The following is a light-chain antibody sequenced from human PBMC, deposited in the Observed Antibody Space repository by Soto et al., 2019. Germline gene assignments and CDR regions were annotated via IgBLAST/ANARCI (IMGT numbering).Light chain of an antibody. CDR1: RSISNY. Sequence: DIQMTQSPSSLSASVGDAVSLTCRASRSISNYFNWYQQKPGRAPKLLISGASSLQRGVPSRFSRSGSGTTFTLTITSLQPDDFAIYFCQQSYTAPYTFGPGTKVEIK. CDR2: GAS. V-gene: IGKV1-39*01. CDR3: QQSYTAPYT. J-gene: IGKJ3*01.